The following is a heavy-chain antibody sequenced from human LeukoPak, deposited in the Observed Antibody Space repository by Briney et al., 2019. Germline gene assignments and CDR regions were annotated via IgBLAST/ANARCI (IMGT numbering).Heavy chain of an antibody. D-gene: IGHD3-3*01. CDR2: LSYDGRNE. J-gene: IGHJ4*02. CDR1: GFTFNNYA. Sequence: PGGSLRLSCAASGFTFNNYAMHWVRRAPGKGREWVAVLSYDGRNEYYADSVKGRFTISRDNSKNTLYLQMHSLRAEDTAVYYCARAPELRFLEWLMDPIFDYWGPGTLVTVSS. V-gene: IGHV3-30*04. CDR3: ARAPELRFLEWLMDPIFDY.